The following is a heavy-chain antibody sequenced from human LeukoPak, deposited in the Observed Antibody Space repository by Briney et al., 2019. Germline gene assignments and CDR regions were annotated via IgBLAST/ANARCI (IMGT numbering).Heavy chain of an antibody. V-gene: IGHV4-39*01. CDR1: GGSISSSSYY. D-gene: IGHD4-11*01. CDR2: IYYSGST. J-gene: IGHJ4*02. Sequence: SETLSLTCTVSGGSISSSSYYWGWIRQPPGKGLEWIGSIYYSGSTYYNPSLKSRVTISVDTSKNQFSLKLSSVTAADTAVYYCARRGVTTEHDPFDYWGQGTLVTVSS. CDR3: ARRGVTTEHDPFDY.